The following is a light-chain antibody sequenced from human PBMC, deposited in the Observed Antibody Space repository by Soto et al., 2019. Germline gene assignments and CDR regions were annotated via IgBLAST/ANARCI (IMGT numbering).Light chain of an antibody. V-gene: IGKV3-20*01. CDR1: QTVTNSF. CDR3: QQYSTLPHT. J-gene: IGKJ2*01. Sequence: ENVLTQSPGTLSLSPGERATLSCRASQTVTNSFFAWYQQKPGQPPRLLIHGISSRATGIPDRFSGSGSGTDFTLTINRLEPEDFVVYYCQQYSTLPHTFGRGTKLEV. CDR2: GIS.